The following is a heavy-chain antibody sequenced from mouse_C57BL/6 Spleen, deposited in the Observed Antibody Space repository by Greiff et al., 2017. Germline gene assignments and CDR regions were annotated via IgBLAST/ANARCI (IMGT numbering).Heavy chain of an antibody. D-gene: IGHD2-4*01. V-gene: IGHV5-4*01. CDR3: AREGDYGGYFDV. J-gene: IGHJ1*03. Sequence: EVKVVESGGGLVKPGGSLKLSCAASGFTFSSYAMSWVRQTPEKRLEWVATISDGGSYTYYPDNVKGRFTISRDNAKNNLYLQMSHLKSEDTAMYYCAREGDYGGYFDVWGTGTTVTVSS. CDR1: GFTFSSYA. CDR2: ISDGGSYT.